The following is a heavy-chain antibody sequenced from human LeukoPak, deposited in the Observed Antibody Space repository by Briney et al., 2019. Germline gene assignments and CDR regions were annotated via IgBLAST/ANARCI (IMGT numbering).Heavy chain of an antibody. CDR2: ISYDGSNE. CDR1: GFTFSRYA. V-gene: IGHV3-30-3*01. CDR3: ARVGYYSAWPFSYFDY. D-gene: IGHD3-3*01. Sequence: PGGSLRLSCAASGFTFSRYAMHCVRQAPGKGLEWVAVISYDGSNEYYAESVKGRFTISRDSSENTLYLEMNSLRVEDTAVYYCARVGYYSAWPFSYFDYWGQGTLVTVSS. J-gene: IGHJ4*02.